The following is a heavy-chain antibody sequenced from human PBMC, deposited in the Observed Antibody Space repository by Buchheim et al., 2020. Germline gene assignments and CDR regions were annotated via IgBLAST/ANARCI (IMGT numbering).Heavy chain of an antibody. J-gene: IGHJ4*02. D-gene: IGHD3-10*01. CDR3: ATRNLRYSNFDY. CDR2: IYPGDSDT. Sequence: EVQLVQSGAEVKKTGESLKISCKGSGYSFSNHWIGWVRQMPGKGLEWMGIIYPGDSDTKYSPSFQGQVTFSAAKSISTAYLQWSSLKASDTAMYYCATRNLRYSNFDYWGQGTL. CDR1: GYSFSNHW. V-gene: IGHV5-51*01.